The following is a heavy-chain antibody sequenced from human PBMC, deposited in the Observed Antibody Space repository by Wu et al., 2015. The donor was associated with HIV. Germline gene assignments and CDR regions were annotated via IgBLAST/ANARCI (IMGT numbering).Heavy chain of an antibody. V-gene: IGHV1-8*01. J-gene: IGHJ3*02. Sequence: QVQLVQSGAEVKKPGASVKVSCKASGYTFTSYDINWVRQATGQGLEWMGWMNPNSGNTGYAQKFQGRVTMTRNTSISTAYMELSSLRSEDTAVYYCARAGVAVAGLRRAPSSDAFDIWGPRDKWSPVSS. CDR3: ARAGVAVAGLRRAPSSDAFDI. D-gene: IGHD6-19*01. CDR1: GYTFTSYD. CDR2: MNPNSGNT.